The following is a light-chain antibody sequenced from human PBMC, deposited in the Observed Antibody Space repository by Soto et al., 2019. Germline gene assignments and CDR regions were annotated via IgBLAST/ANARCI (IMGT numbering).Light chain of an antibody. Sequence: ETVLTQSPGTLSLSPGDRATLSCRASQSVSSSYLAWYQQKPGQAPRLLIYDASRRATGIPDRFSGSASGTEFTLTISSLQSEDFAVYYCQQYKNWPLFGQGTRLEIK. J-gene: IGKJ5*01. V-gene: IGKV3D-20*02. CDR1: QSVSSSY. CDR2: DAS. CDR3: QQYKNWPL.